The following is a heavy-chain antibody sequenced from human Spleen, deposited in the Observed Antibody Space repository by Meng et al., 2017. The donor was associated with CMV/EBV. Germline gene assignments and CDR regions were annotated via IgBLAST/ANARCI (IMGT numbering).Heavy chain of an antibody. CDR2: ISGSGGST. D-gene: IGHD6-19*01. Sequence: GGSLRLSCAASGFTFSSYAMSWVRQAPGKGLEWVSVISGSGGSTYYAGSVKGRFTISRDNSKNTLYLQMHSLRAEDTAVYYCAKSQNGLAAGIDYWGQGTLVTVSS. CDR3: AKSQNGLAAGIDY. J-gene: IGHJ4*02. CDR1: GFTFSSYA. V-gene: IGHV3-23*01.